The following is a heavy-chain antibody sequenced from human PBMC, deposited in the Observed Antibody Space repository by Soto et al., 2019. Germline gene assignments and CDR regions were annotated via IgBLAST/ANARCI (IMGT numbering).Heavy chain of an antibody. J-gene: IGHJ6*02. CDR2: IITIFGTA. Sequence: QVQLVQSGAEVKKPGSSVKVSCKASGGTFSSYAISWVRQAPGQGLEWMGGIITIFGTANYAQKLQGRVTITADESTSTAYMELSSLRSEDTAVYYCARGLSGAPATYYYYYYGMDVWGQGTTVTVSS. CDR1: GGTFSSYA. D-gene: IGHD2-2*01. CDR3: ARGLSGAPATYYYYYYGMDV. V-gene: IGHV1-69*01.